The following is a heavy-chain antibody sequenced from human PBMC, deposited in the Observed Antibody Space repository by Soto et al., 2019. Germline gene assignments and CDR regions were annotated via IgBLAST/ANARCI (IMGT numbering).Heavy chain of an antibody. D-gene: IGHD3-16*01. CDR2: IDHSGGT. Sequence: QVQLQQWGAGLSKPSETLSLTCAVYGGSFSGYYWSWIRQPPGKGLEWIGEIDHSGGTNYNPSLKSRVTISVDTSKHQFSLKLSSVTAADTAVYYCARGRLGGAANWGQGTLVTVSS. CDR3: ARGRLGGAAN. J-gene: IGHJ4*02. V-gene: IGHV4-34*01. CDR1: GGSFSGYY.